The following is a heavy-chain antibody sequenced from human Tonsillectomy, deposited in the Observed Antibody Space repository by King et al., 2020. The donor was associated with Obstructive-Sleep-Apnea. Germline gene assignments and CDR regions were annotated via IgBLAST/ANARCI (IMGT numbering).Heavy chain of an antibody. Sequence: VQLQQWGAGLLKPSETLSLTCAVDGGSFSGYYWSWIRQPLGKGLEWIGEINHSGSTNYNPSPTSRVSISLDTSKNQFSLNLSSVTAADTAVYYCARIVRPDAWGQGTTVTVSS. J-gene: IGHJ6*02. D-gene: IGHD2-21*01. CDR3: ARIVRPDA. CDR2: INHSGST. CDR1: GGSFSGYY. V-gene: IGHV4-34*01.